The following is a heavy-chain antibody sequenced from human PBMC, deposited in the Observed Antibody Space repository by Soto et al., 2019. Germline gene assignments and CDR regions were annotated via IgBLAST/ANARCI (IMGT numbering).Heavy chain of an antibody. D-gene: IGHD6-13*01. J-gene: IGHJ6*02. Sequence: QVQLMQSGAEVKKPGSSVKVSCKASGGTFSSYAISWVRQAPGQGLEWMGGIIPIFGTANYAQKFQGRVTITADESTSTAYMELSSLRSEDTAVYYCASGSYSSSSYYYYYGMDVWGQGTTVTVSS. CDR2: IIPIFGTA. CDR1: GGTFSSYA. V-gene: IGHV1-69*01. CDR3: ASGSYSSSSYYYYYGMDV.